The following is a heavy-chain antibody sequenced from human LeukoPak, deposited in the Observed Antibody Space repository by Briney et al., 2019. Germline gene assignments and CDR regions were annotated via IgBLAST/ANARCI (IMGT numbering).Heavy chain of an antibody. V-gene: IGHV3-43*02. J-gene: IGHJ4*02. Sequence: GGSLRLSCAASGFSFDDYAMLWVRQGPGKGLEWVSLISGDGGSTYYGDSVKGRFTISRDNSKNSLCLEMNSLRIEDTGLYYCAKDKGDGEYVDYWGKGTLVTVS. D-gene: IGHD5-24*01. CDR3: AKDKGDGEYVDY. CDR2: ISGDGGST. CDR1: GFSFDDYA.